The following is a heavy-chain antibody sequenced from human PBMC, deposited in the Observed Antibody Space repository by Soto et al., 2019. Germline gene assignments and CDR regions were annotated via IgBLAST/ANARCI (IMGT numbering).Heavy chain of an antibody. CDR3: ARGERYFDWLQASYRMDV. CDR1: GYTFTSYG. V-gene: IGHV1-18*01. J-gene: IGHJ6*02. Sequence: QVQLVQSGAEVKKPGASVKVSCKASGYTFTSYGISWVRQAPGQGLEWMGWISAYNGNTNYAQKLQGRVTMTTDTATSTAYRELRSLRSDDTAVYYCARGERYFDWLQASYRMDVWSQGTTVTVSS. CDR2: ISAYNGNT. D-gene: IGHD3-9*01.